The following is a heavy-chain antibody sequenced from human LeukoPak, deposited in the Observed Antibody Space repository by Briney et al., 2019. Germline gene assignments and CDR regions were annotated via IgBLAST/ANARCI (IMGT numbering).Heavy chain of an antibody. J-gene: IGHJ4*02. Sequence: SETLSLTCAVYGGSFSGYYWSWIRQPPGKGLEWIGEINHSGSTNYNPSLKSRVTISVDTSKNQFSLKLSSVTAADTAVYYCARPRYCSSTSCYAFDYWGQRTLVTVSS. CDR3: ARPRYCSSTSCYAFDY. V-gene: IGHV4-34*01. CDR1: GGSFSGYY. CDR2: INHSGST. D-gene: IGHD2-2*01.